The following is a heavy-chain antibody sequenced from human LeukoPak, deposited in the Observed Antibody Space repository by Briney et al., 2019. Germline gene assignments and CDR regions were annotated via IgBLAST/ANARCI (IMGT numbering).Heavy chain of an antibody. D-gene: IGHD3-22*01. CDR1: GFTFSSYA. CDR2: ISGSGGST. V-gene: IGHV3-23*01. CDR3: AKDLGDSSGSNAFDI. J-gene: IGHJ3*02. Sequence: GGSLRLSCAASGFTFSSYAMSWVRQAPGKGLEWVSAISGSGGSTYYADYVKGRFTISRDNSKNTLYLQMNSLRAEDTAVYYCAKDLGDSSGSNAFDIWGQGTMVTVSS.